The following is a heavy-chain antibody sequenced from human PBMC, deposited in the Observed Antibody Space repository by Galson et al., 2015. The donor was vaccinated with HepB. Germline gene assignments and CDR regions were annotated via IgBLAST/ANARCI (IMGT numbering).Heavy chain of an antibody. J-gene: IGHJ5*02. V-gene: IGHV1-18*04. CDR2: ISAHNGNT. Sequence: SVKVSCKASGYTFTSYGISWVRQAPGQGLEWMGWISAHNGNTNYAQKLQGRVTMTTDTSTSTAYMELRSLRSDDTAVYYCARAPYSSSWHEEGWFDPWGQGTLVTVSS. CDR1: GYTFTSYG. D-gene: IGHD6-13*01. CDR3: ARAPYSSSWHEEGWFDP.